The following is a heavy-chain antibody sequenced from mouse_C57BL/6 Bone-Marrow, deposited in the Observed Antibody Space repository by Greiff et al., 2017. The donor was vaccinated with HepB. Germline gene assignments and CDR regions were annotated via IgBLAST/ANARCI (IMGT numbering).Heavy chain of an antibody. CDR1: GYTFTSYW. V-gene: IGHV1-55*01. Sequence: QVQLQQPGAELVKPGASVKMSCKASGYTFTSYWITWVKQRPGQGLEWIGDIYPGSGSTNYNEKFKSKATLTVYTSSSTAYMQLSSLTSEDSAVYYCARAGYYGTPYYYAMDYWGQGTSVTVSS. J-gene: IGHJ4*01. CDR2: IYPGSGST. D-gene: IGHD1-1*01. CDR3: ARAGYYGTPYYYAMDY.